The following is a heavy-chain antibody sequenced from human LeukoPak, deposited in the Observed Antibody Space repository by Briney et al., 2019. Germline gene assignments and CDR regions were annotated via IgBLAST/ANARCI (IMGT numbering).Heavy chain of an antibody. J-gene: IGHJ4*02. CDR2: IKQGGSVK. V-gene: IGHV3-7*01. Sequence: GSLRLSCAASGFTFSSYWMSWVRQAPGKGLEWVANIKQGGSVKYYVDSVKGRFTISRDNAKHSLYLQMNSLRAEDTAVYYCARGFGDNLHFDYWGQGTLVTVSS. CDR1: GFTFSSYW. CDR3: ARGFGDNLHFDY. D-gene: IGHD4-23*01.